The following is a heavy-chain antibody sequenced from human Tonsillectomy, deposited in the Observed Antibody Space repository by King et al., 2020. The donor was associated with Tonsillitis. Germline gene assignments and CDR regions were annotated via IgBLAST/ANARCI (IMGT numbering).Heavy chain of an antibody. CDR3: AKDGNPYSSGWYVSYFDL. CDR2: ISYDGSNK. V-gene: IGHV3-30*18. D-gene: IGHD6-19*01. J-gene: IGHJ2*01. Sequence: VQLVESGGGVVQPGRSLRLSCAASGFTFSSYGMHWVRQAPGMGLEWVAVISYDGSNKYYADSVKGRFTISRDNSKNTLYLQMNSLRAEDTAVYYCAKDGNPYSSGWYVSYFDLWGRGTLVTVSS. CDR1: GFTFSSYG.